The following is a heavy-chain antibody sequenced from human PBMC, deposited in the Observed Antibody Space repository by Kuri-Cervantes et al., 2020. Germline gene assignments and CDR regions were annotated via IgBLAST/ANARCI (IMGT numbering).Heavy chain of an antibody. J-gene: IGHJ3*02. CDR3: ARDRLYYYGSSGRGTRYFDI. Sequence: AESLTLSCAASGFTFFSYAMSWVRQAPGKGLEWVLAISGSGGSTYYADSVKGRFTTSRDNAKNSLYLQMNGLRDENTAVYYCARDRLYYYGSSGRGTRYFDIWGQGTMVTVSS. CDR2: ISGSGGST. CDR1: GFTFFSYA. V-gene: IGHV3-23*01. D-gene: IGHD3-22*01.